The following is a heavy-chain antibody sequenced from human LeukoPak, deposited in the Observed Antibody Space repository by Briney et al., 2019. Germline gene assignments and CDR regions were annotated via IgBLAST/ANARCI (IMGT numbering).Heavy chain of an antibody. D-gene: IGHD2-8*01. CDR1: GFTFSSYA. CDR2: IWYDGSNE. J-gene: IGHJ3*02. V-gene: IGHV3-33*08. Sequence: GGSLRLSCAASGFTFSSYAMHWVRQAPGKGLEWVAVIWYDGSNEYYADSVKGRFTISRDNSKNTLYLQMNSLRAEDTAVYYCARDIGYCTNGVCYPLAFDIWGQGTMVTVSS. CDR3: ARDIGYCTNGVCYPLAFDI.